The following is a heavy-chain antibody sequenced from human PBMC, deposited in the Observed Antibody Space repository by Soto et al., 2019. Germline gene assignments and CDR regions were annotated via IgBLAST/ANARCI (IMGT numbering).Heavy chain of an antibody. V-gene: IGHV3-23*01. CDR2: ISGSGGST. CDR1: GFTFSSYA. J-gene: IGHJ3*02. D-gene: IGHD2-8*01. Sequence: VGSLRLSCAASGFTFSSYAMSWVRQAPGKGLEWVSAISGSGGSTYYADSVKGRFTISRDNSKNTLYLQMNSLRAEDTAVYYCAKDPLMDPGAFDIWGQGTMVTVSS. CDR3: AKDPLMDPGAFDI.